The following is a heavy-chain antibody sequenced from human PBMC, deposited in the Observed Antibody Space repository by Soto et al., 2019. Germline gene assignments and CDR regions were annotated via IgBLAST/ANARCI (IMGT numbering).Heavy chain of an antibody. V-gene: IGHV3-23*01. Sequence: QPGGSLRLSCAASGFTFGSYAMSWVRQAPGKGLEWVSAITGSGAATYYADSMKGRFTISRDNSKNTLYLQMNSLRAEDTAVYYCAKRMSGWYYIDYWGQGTLVTVSS. D-gene: IGHD6-13*01. J-gene: IGHJ4*02. CDR1: GFTFGSYA. CDR2: ITGSGAAT. CDR3: AKRMSGWYYIDY.